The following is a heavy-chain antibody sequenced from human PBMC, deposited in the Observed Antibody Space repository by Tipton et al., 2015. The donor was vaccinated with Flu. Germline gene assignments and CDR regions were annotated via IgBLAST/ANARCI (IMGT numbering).Heavy chain of an antibody. J-gene: IGHJ3*01. D-gene: IGHD2-15*01. Sequence: QVQLVQSGAEVKEPGASVKVSCKAFGSTSFPYAINWVRQAPGQGLAWMGWISTYNGDTNYAQRFQGRFTMTMDSSTSTVYMELRSLESDDTAVYYCAGGCSGGTCDSFGNAFDVWGQGTMVIVSS. CDR3: AGGCSGGTCDSFGNAFDV. CDR1: GSTSFPYA. CDR2: ISTYNGDT. V-gene: IGHV1-18*01.